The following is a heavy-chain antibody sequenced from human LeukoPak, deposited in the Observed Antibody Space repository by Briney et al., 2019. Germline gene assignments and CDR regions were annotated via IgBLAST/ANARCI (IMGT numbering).Heavy chain of an antibody. CDR1: GGSISSSRYY. CDR2: IYHSGST. Sequence: PSETLSLTCTVSGGSISSSRYYWGWIRQPPGKGLEWIGNIYHSGSTYYNPSLKSRVTISLDTSKNQFSLKLSSVTAADTAVYYCARKDPGYSGYSDFDYWGQGTLVTVSS. CDR3: ARKDPGYSGYSDFDY. J-gene: IGHJ4*02. V-gene: IGHV4-39*07. D-gene: IGHD5-12*01.